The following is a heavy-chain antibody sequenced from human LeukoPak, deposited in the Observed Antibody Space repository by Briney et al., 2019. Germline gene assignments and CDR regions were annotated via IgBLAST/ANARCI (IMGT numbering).Heavy chain of an antibody. CDR1: GGTFSSYA. V-gene: IGHV1-69*13. Sequence: SVKVSCKASGGTFSSYAISWVRQAPGQGLEWMGGIIPIFGTANYAQKFQGRVTITADESTSTAYMELSSLRSEDTAVYYCSQGGTYYYDSSGYYFDYWGQGTLVTVSS. D-gene: IGHD3-22*01. CDR2: IIPIFGTA. CDR3: SQGGTYYYDSSGYYFDY. J-gene: IGHJ4*02.